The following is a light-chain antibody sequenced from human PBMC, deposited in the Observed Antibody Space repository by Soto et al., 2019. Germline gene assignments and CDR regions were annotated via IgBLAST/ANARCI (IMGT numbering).Light chain of an antibody. CDR1: QSVFSS. J-gene: IGKJ1*01. V-gene: IGKV3-15*01. Sequence: EILMAQSPATLSVSPGERATLSCRASQSVFSSLAWYQQRPGKAPRLLIYGSATRATGIPARLSGSGSGTEFTIPIRSLKSEDYAVYYCQQYHSWPAFGQGTEVDIK. CDR3: QQYHSWPA. CDR2: GSA.